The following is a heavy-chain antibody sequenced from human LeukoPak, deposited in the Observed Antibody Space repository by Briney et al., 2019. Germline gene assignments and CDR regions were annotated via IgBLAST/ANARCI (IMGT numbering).Heavy chain of an antibody. Sequence: VASVKVSCKASGYTFTSYYMHWVRQAPGQGLEWMGIINPSGGSTSYAQKFQGRVTMTRDTSTSTVYTELSSLRSEDTAVYYCARAPYSSSWYVSHFDYWGQGTLVTVSS. V-gene: IGHV1-46*01. J-gene: IGHJ4*02. CDR2: INPSGGST. D-gene: IGHD6-13*01. CDR3: ARAPYSSSWYVSHFDY. CDR1: GYTFTSYY.